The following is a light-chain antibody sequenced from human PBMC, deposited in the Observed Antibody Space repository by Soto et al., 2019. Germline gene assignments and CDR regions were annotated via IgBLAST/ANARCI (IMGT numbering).Light chain of an antibody. CDR2: GAS. CDR3: QQRGNCPPGVT. CDR1: QSVSSSY. Sequence: EIVLAQSPGTVSLSPGERATLSCRASQSVSSSYLAWYPQRPGQAPRLLIYGASSRATGIPDRFSGSGSGTDFTLTISRLEPEDFACYYCQQRGNCPPGVTFGPGTKADIK. J-gene: IGKJ3*01. V-gene: IGKV3D-20*02.